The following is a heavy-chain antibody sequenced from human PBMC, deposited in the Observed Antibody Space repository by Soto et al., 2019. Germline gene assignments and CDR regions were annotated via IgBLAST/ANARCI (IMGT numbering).Heavy chain of an antibody. J-gene: IGHJ5*02. Sequence: SETLSLTCRVTGASVSTYSWSWIRQSPGKGLEWIGYIHYSGGTNYTPSLRSRVTISVDSSKNQLSLNLTSLTAADTAVYYCARGGTSGSAVFNWFDPWGQGTLVTVSS. D-gene: IGHD3-10*01. CDR1: GASVSTYS. CDR3: ARGGTSGSAVFNWFDP. V-gene: IGHV4-59*02. CDR2: IHYSGGT.